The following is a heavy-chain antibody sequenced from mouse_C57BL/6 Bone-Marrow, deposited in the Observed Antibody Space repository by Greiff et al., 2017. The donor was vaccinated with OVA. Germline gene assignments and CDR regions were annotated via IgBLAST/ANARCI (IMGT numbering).Heavy chain of an antibody. CDR2: ILPGSGST. CDR3: AREGYYYGSSYEAMDY. V-gene: IGHV1-9*01. J-gene: IGHJ4*01. CDR1: GYTFTGYW. D-gene: IGHD1-1*01. Sequence: VQLQQSGAELMKPGASVKLSCKATGYTFTGYWIEWVKQRPGHGLEWIGEILPGSGSTNYNEKFKGKATVTADTSSNTAYMQLSSLTTEDSAIYYCAREGYYYGSSYEAMDYWGQGTSVTVSS.